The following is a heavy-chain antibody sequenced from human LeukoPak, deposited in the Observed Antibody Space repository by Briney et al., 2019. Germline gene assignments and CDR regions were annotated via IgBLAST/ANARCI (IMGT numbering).Heavy chain of an antibody. CDR1: GFTFDDYA. CDR3: AKAFSSSWYPGLEVKPYYYYGMDV. V-gene: IGHV3-9*01. D-gene: IGHD6-13*01. Sequence: GGSLRLSCAASGFTFDDYAMPWVRQAPGKGLEWVSGISWNSGSIGYAGSVKGRFTISRDNAKNSLYLQMNSLRAEDTALYYCAKAFSSSWYPGLEVKPYYYYGMDVWGQGTTVTVSS. CDR2: ISWNSGSI. J-gene: IGHJ6*02.